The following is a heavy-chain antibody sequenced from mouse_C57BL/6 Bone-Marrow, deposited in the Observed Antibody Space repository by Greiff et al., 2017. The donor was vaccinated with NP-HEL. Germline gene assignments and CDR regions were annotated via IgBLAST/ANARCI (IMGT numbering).Heavy chain of an antibody. V-gene: IGHV14-4*01. Sequence: EVQLQQSGAELVRPGASVKLSCTASGFNIKDDYMHWVKQRPEQGLEWIGWIDPENGDTEYASKFQGKATITADTSSNKAYLQLSCPTSEDTAVYYGTTSGGPFAYWGQGTLVTVSA. CDR2: IDPENGDT. D-gene: IGHD3-1*01. J-gene: IGHJ3*01. CDR1: GFNIKDDY. CDR3: TTSGGPFAY.